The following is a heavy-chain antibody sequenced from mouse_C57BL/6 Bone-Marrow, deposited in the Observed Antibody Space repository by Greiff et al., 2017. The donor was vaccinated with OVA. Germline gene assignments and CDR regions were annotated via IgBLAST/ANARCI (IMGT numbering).Heavy chain of an antibody. V-gene: IGHV1-64*01. D-gene: IGHD1-1*01. CDR3: GGSGYGSSYDAMDY. Sequence: VQLQQPGAELVKPGASVKLSCKASGYTFTSYWMHWVKQRPGQGLEWIGMIHPNSGSTNYNEKFKSKATLTVDKSSSTAYMQLSSLTSEDSAVYYCGGSGYGSSYDAMDYWGQGTSVTVSA. J-gene: IGHJ4*01. CDR2: IHPNSGST. CDR1: GYTFTSYW.